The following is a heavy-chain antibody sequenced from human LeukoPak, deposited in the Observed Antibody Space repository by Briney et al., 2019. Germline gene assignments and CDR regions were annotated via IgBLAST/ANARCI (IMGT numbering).Heavy chain of an antibody. J-gene: IGHJ4*02. D-gene: IGHD2-2*01. Sequence: GASVKVSCKASGYTFTGYYMHWVRQAPGQGLEWMGWINPNCGGTNYVQKFQGRVTMTRDTSISTAYMELSRLRSDDTAVYYCARGVVVVSDSGYFDYWGQGTLVAVSS. CDR2: INPNCGGT. CDR3: ARGVVVVSDSGYFDY. CDR1: GYTFTGYY. V-gene: IGHV1-2*02.